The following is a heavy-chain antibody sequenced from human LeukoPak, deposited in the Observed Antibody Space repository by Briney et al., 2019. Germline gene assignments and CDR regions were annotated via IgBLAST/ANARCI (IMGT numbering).Heavy chain of an antibody. CDR1: GYTFTGYY. J-gene: IGHJ4*02. CDR3: ARDMRYDGQGGLDY. V-gene: IGHV1-2*02. D-gene: IGHD3-16*01. Sequence: ASVKVSCKASGYTFTGYYMHWVRQAPGQGLEWMGWINPNSGGTKFAQKFQGRVTMTRDTSISTAYMELSRLRSDDTAVYYCARDMRYDGQGGLDYWGQGTLVTVSS. CDR2: INPNSGGT.